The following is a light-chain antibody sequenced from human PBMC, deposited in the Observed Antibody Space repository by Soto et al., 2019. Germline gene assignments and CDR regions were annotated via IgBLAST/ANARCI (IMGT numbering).Light chain of an antibody. J-gene: IGLJ1*01. CDR2: GND. V-gene: IGLV1-40*01. Sequence: QSVLTQPPSVSGAPGQRVTISCTGSSSNIGAPYDVQWYQQLPGTAPKLLIYGNDKRPFGVPGRFSASRSGTSASLAITGLQAEDAADFYCQSYDNTRRGFVFGTGTKLTVL. CDR3: QSYDNTRRGFV. CDR1: SSNIGAPYD.